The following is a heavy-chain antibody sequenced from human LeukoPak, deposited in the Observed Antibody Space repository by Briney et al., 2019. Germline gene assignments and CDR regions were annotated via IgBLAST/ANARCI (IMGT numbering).Heavy chain of an antibody. J-gene: IGHJ6*03. CDR3: ARGVVPAAYYMDV. V-gene: IGHV3-21*01. CDR2: ISSSSSYI. CDR1: GFTFSGYS. D-gene: IGHD2-2*01. Sequence: AGSVSLSCAASGFTFSGYSLNWIGPAPGKGLVWVSSISSSSSYIYYADSVKGRFTISRDNAKNSLYLQMNSLRAEDTAVYDCARGVVPAAYYMDVWGKGTTVTVSS.